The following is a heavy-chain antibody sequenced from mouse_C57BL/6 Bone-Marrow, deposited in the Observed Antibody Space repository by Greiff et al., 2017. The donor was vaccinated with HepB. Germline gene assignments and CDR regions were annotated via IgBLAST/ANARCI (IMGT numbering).Heavy chain of an antibody. CDR3: TREKRLYYYASIYAMDY. V-gene: IGHV5-9-1*02. CDR2: ISSGGDYI. J-gene: IGHJ4*01. CDR1: GFTFSSYA. D-gene: IGHD1-1*01. Sequence: EVMLVESGEGLVKPGGSLKLSCAASGFTFSSYAMSWVRQTPEKRLEWVAYISSGGDYIYYADTVKGRFTISRDNARNTLYLQMSSLNSEDTAMYYCTREKRLYYYASIYAMDYWGQGTSVTVSS.